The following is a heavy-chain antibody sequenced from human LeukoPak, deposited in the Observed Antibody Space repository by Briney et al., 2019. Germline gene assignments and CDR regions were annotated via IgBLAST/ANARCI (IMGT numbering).Heavy chain of an antibody. CDR2: IKSDGGT. Sequence: GGSLRLSCAASGFTFSTYWMHWVRQAPGKGLVWVSRIKSDGGTNYADSVKGRFTISRDNAKKTVSLQMNSLRPEDTGVYYCTRDVGLQYSSGWYWRWGQGALVTVSS. CDR1: GFTFSTYW. D-gene: IGHD6-19*01. CDR3: TRDVGLQYSSGWYWR. V-gene: IGHV3-74*01. J-gene: IGHJ4*02.